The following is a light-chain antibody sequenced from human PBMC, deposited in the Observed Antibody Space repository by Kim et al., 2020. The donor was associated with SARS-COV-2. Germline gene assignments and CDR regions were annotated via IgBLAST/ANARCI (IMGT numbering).Light chain of an antibody. CDR3: QQSYSTPPT. CDR2: AAS. V-gene: IGKV1-39*01. CDR1: QSIRSY. Sequence: SATVGDIITITCPASQSIRSYLNWYQQKPWRAPKLLIYAASSLQSGVPSRFSGSGSGTDFTLTISSLQPEDFATYYCQQSYSTPPTFGGGTKLEI. J-gene: IGKJ4*01.